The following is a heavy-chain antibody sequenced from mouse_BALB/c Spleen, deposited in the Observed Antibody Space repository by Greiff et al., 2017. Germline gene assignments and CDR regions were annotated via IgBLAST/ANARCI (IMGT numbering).Heavy chain of an antibody. J-gene: IGHJ3*01. CDR2: INPSNGRT. V-gene: IGHV1S81*02. Sequence: QVQLQQPGAELVKPGASVKLSCKASGYTFTSYWMHWVKQSPGQGLEWIGEINPSNGRTNYNEKFKSKATLTVDKSSSTAYMQLSSLTSEDSAVYYCATAWFAYWGQGTLVTVSA. CDR3: ATAWFAY. CDR1: GYTFTSYW.